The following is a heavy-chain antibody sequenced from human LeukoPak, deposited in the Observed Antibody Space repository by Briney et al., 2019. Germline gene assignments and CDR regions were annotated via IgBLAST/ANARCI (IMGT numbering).Heavy chain of an antibody. CDR3: AKETNYYDSSGYTYYYYGMDV. V-gene: IGHV3-23*01. Sequence: GGSLRLSCAASGFTFSSYAMSWVRQAPGKGLEWVSAISGSGGSTYYADSVKGRFTISRDNSKNTLYLQMNSPRAEDTAVYYCAKETNYYDSSGYTYYYYGMDVWGQGTTVTVSS. J-gene: IGHJ6*02. D-gene: IGHD3-22*01. CDR2: ISGSGGST. CDR1: GFTFSSYA.